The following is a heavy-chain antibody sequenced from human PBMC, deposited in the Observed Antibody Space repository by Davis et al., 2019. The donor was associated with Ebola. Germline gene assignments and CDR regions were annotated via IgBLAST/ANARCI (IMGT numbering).Heavy chain of an antibody. Sequence: SVKVSCKASGYTFTSYYMHWVRQAPGQGLEWMGGIIPIFGTANYAQKFQGRVTITADESTSTAYMELSSLRSEDTAVYYCAREFEHYYDSSGYYSAGGYWGQGTLVTVSS. CDR3: AREFEHYYDSSGYYSAGGY. CDR1: GYTFTSYY. D-gene: IGHD3-22*01. V-gene: IGHV1-69*13. CDR2: IIPIFGTA. J-gene: IGHJ4*02.